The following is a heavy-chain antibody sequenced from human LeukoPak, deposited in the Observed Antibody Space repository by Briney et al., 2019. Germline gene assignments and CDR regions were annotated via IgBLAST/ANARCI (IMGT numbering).Heavy chain of an antibody. CDR1: GFTFSSYR. V-gene: IGHV3-7*05. D-gene: IGHD6-6*01. J-gene: IGHJ4*02. CDR3: ARIGYASSSLDF. Sequence: GGSLRLSCAASGFTFSSYRMSWVRQAPGKGLEWVANIKQDGSEKYYVDSVKGRFTISRDNPKNSLYLQMDSLRADDTAVYFCARIGYASSSLDFWGQGALVTVSS. CDR2: IKQDGSEK.